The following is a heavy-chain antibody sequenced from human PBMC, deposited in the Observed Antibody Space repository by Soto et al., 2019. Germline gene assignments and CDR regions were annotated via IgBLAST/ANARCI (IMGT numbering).Heavy chain of an antibody. Sequence: HPGGSLRLSCAASGFTFDDYAMHWVRQAPGKGLEWVSGISWNSGSIGYADSVKGRFTISRDNAKNSLYLQMNSLRAEDTAVYYCARMPSIYSSSWPDHWGQGTLVTVSS. V-gene: IGHV3-9*01. CDR3: ARMPSIYSSSWPDH. D-gene: IGHD6-13*01. CDR1: GFTFDDYA. CDR2: ISWNSGSI. J-gene: IGHJ5*02.